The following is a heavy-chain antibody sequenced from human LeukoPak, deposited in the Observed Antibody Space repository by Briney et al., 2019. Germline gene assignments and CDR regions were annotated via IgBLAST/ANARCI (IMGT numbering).Heavy chain of an antibody. D-gene: IGHD3-3*01. CDR3: ARDVAIFGVVIIDC. Sequence: GASVKVSCKASGGTFSSYTISWVRQAPGQGLEWMGRIIPILGIANYAQKFQGRVSITADKSTSTAYMELSSLRSEDTAVYYCARDVAIFGVVIIDCWGQGTLVTVSS. J-gene: IGHJ4*02. CDR2: IIPILGIA. CDR1: GGTFSSYT. V-gene: IGHV1-69*04.